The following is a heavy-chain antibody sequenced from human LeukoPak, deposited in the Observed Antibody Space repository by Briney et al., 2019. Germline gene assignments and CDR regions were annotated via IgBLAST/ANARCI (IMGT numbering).Heavy chain of an antibody. CDR2: IYYSGST. D-gene: IGHD2-2*01. J-gene: IGHJ4*02. CDR1: GGSISSYY. V-gene: IGHV4-59*06. CDR3: ATSGYSSSWLGVFDY. Sequence: SETLSLTCTVSGGSISSYYWTWIRQTPGTGLEWIGYIYYSGSTSYNPSLKSRVTISVDTSKNQFSLKLSSVNAADTAVYYCATSGYSSSWLGVFDYWGQGTVVTVST.